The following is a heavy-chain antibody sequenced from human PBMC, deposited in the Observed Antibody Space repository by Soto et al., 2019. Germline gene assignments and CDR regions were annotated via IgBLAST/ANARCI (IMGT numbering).Heavy chain of an antibody. Sequence: SQTLSLTCAISGDSVSSNSAAWNWIRQSPSRGLGWLGRTYYRSKWYNDYAVSVKSRITINPDTSKNQFSLQLNSVTPEDTAVYYCARVVYHYYGSRSYPPPFDYWGQGTLVTVSS. CDR1: GDSVSSNSAA. CDR2: TYYRSKWYN. V-gene: IGHV6-1*01. D-gene: IGHD3-10*01. J-gene: IGHJ4*02. CDR3: ARVVYHYYGSRSYPPPFDY.